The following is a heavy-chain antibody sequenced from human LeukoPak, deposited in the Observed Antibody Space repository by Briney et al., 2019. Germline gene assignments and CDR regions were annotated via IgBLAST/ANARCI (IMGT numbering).Heavy chain of an antibody. J-gene: IGHJ2*01. CDR1: GGSISSYY. Sequence: SETLSLTCTVSGGSISSYYWSWIRQPPGKGPEWIGYIYYSGSTNYNPSLKSRVTISVDTSKNQFSLKLSSVTAADTAVYYCARDRGYYDSSGYYYGRYFDLWGRGTLVTVSS. V-gene: IGHV4-59*01. D-gene: IGHD3-22*01. CDR2: IYYSGST. CDR3: ARDRGYYDSSGYYYGRYFDL.